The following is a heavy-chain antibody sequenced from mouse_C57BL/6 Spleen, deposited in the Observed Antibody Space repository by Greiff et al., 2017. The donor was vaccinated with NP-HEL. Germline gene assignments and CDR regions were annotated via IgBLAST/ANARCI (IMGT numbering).Heavy chain of an antibody. CDR2: IDPETGGT. Sequence: VQLQQSGAELVRPGASVTLSCKASGYTFTDYEMHWVKQTPVHGLEWIGAIDPETGGTAYNQKFKGKAILTADKSSSTAYMELRSLTSEDSAVYYCTRDPDYYGSSFAYWGQGTLVTVSA. CDR3: TRDPDYYGSSFAY. V-gene: IGHV1-15*01. D-gene: IGHD1-1*01. CDR1: GYTFTDYE. J-gene: IGHJ3*01.